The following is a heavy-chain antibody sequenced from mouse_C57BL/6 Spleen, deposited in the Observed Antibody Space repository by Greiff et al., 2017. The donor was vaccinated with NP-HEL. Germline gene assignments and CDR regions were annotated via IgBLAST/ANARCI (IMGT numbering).Heavy chain of an antibody. J-gene: IGHJ3*01. CDR2: IYPGDGAT. CDR1: GYAFSSSW. CDR3: AIYSNSFAY. V-gene: IGHV1-82*01. D-gene: IGHD2-5*01. Sequence: QVQLQQSGPELVKPGASVKISCKASGYAFSSSWMNWVKQRPGKGLEWIGRIYPGDGATNYNGKFKGKATLTADKPSSTAYMQLSSLTSEDSAVYFCAIYSNSFAYWGQGTLVTVSA.